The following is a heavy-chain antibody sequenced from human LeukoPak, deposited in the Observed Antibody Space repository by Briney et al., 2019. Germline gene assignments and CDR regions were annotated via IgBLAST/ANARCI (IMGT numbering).Heavy chain of an antibody. CDR1: GFTFDDYA. V-gene: IGHV3-9*01. J-gene: IGHJ4*02. D-gene: IGHD6-13*01. Sequence: SGGSLRLSCAASGFTFDDYAMHWVRQAPGKGLEWVSGISWNSGSIGYADSVKGRFTISRDNAKNSLYLQMNSLRAEDTALYYCARWEQQLTLGLFDYWGQGTLVTVSS. CDR3: ARWEQQLTLGLFDY. CDR2: ISWNSGSI.